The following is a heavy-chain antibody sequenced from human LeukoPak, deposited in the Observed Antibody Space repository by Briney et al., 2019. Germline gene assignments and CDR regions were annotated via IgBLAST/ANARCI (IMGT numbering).Heavy chain of an antibody. D-gene: IGHD3-22*01. V-gene: IGHV4-61*02. J-gene: IGHJ4*02. Sequence: SETLSLTCTVSGGSISSRSYYWSWIRQPAGKGLEWIGRIYTSGSTNYNPSLKSRVTISVDTSKNQFSLKLSSVTAADTAVYYCARDASDYYDSSGYSHFDYWGQGTLVTVSS. CDR2: IYTSGST. CDR1: GGSISSRSYY. CDR3: ARDASDYYDSSGYSHFDY.